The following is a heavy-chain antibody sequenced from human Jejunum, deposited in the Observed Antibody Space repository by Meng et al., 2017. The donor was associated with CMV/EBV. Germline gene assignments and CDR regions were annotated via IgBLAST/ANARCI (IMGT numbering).Heavy chain of an antibody. CDR2: IYTNGKT. CDR3: AKGGLVTPMQGHWGFDF. D-gene: IGHD7-27*01. J-gene: IGHJ4*02. V-gene: IGHV3-53*01. Sequence: FTVRTNYLTWVRQAPGKGLEWVSIIYTNGKTYFADSVGGRFTVSRDISKNTLYLQMSSLRAEDTALYYCAKGGLVTPMQGHWGFDFWGQGTLVTVSS. CDR1: FTVRTNY.